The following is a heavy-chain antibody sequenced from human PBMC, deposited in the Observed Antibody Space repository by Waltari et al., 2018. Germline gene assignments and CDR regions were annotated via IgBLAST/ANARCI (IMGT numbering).Heavy chain of an antibody. D-gene: IGHD3-22*01. V-gene: IGHV4-61*08. J-gene: IGHJ4*02. Sequence: QVQLQESGPGLVKPSETLSLTCTVSGDLVTNGGNYWAWIRQPPGKGLEWSGYIYHNGGANYSPSLRSRVTMSVDTSKNQFSLKLSSVTAADTAVYYCARGLRYFDNSGHWHAYWGQGAQVTVSS. CDR3: ARGLRYFDNSGHWHAY. CDR2: IYHNGGA. CDR1: GDLVTNGGNY.